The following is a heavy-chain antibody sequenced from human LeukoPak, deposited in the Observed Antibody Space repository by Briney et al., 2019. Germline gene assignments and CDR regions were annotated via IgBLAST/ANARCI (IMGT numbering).Heavy chain of an antibody. CDR3: ARHDGYNCDY. CDR1: GYSFVSYW. CDR2: IYPGDSDT. Sequence: GESLKISCKGTGYSFVSYWIGWVRQMPGKGLEWMGIIYPGDSDTRYSPSFQGQVTISVDKSISTAYLQWSSLRASDTAMYYCARHDGYNCDYWGQGTLVTVSS. J-gene: IGHJ4*02. V-gene: IGHV5-51*01. D-gene: IGHD5-24*01.